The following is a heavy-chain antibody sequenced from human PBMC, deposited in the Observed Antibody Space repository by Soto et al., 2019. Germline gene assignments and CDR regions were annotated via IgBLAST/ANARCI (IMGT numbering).Heavy chain of an antibody. CDR2: IIPIFGTA. V-gene: IGHV1-69*06. CDR1: GGTFSSYA. J-gene: IGHJ1*01. D-gene: IGHD3-22*01. Sequence: QVQLVQSGAEVKKPGSSVEVSCKASGGTFSSYAISWVRQAPGQGLEWMGGIIPIFGTANYAQKFQGRVTITADKSTSTAYMELSSLRSEDTAVYYCARSRYYYDSSGYYFQHWGQGTLVTVSS. CDR3: ARSRYYYDSSGYYFQH.